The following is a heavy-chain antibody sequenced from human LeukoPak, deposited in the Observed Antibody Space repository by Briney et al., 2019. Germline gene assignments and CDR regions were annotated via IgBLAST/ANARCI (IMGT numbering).Heavy chain of an antibody. J-gene: IGHJ6*03. D-gene: IGHD2-2*01. Sequence: GASVKVSCKASGYSFNTFGITWVRQAPGQGLEWIGWISAYDGNTNYAERLQGRVTVTRDTSASTAYVELRSLRSDDTAVYYCARDGGDTVVVPALKTQTYYYYYMDVWGKGTTVTVSS. CDR2: ISAYDGNT. V-gene: IGHV1-18*01. CDR1: GYSFNTFG. CDR3: ARDGGDTVVVPALKTQTYYYYYMDV.